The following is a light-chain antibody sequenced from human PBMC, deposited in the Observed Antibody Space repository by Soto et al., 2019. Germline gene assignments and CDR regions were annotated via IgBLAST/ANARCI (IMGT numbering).Light chain of an antibody. J-gene: IGKJ2*01. V-gene: IGKV3-11*01. CDR3: QQRTSWPPYT. CDR2: DTS. CDR1: QSVSSY. Sequence: EIVLTQSPATLSLSPGERATLSGRASQSVSSYLAWYQQKPGQAPRLLIYDTSNRATGIPARFSGSGSGTDFTLTISSLEPEDFAVYYCQQRTSWPPYTFGQGTKLEIK.